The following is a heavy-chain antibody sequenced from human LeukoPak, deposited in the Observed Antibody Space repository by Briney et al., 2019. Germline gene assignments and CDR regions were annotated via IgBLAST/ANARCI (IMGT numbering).Heavy chain of an antibody. D-gene: IGHD2-8*02. CDR3: MRDGQFDSAVCDY. CDR2: ISRSGSAI. Sequence: GGSLRPSCAASGFTFSTFEMNWVRQAPGKGLEWISYISRSGSAIYYADSVKGRFTISRDNAKNSLYLQMNSLRVEDTAVYYCMRDGQFDSAVCDYWGQGTVVTVSS. V-gene: IGHV3-48*03. J-gene: IGHJ4*02. CDR1: GFTFSTFE.